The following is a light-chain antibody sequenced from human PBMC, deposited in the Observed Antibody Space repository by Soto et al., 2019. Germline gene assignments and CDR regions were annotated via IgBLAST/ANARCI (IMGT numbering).Light chain of an antibody. CDR3: GSYTSSSAPGV. J-gene: IGLJ2*01. CDR2: DVT. CDR1: SSDVGGYNY. Sequence: QSVLTQPASVSGSPGQSITISCTGTSSDVGGYNYVSWYQQLPGKAPKLIIYDVTNRPSGVSNRFSGSKSGNTASLTISGLQAEDEADYYCGSYTSSSAPGVFGGGTKVTVL. V-gene: IGLV2-14*01.